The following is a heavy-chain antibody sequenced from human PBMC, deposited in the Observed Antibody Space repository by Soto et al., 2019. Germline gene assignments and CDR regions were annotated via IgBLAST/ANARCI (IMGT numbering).Heavy chain of an antibody. CDR1: GFTFSSYW. D-gene: IGHD3-16*01. Sequence: GGSLRLSCAASGFTFSSYWMSWVRQAPGKGLEWVANIKQDGSGKYYVDSVKGGFTISKDNAKKSLYLQMNSLRAEDTAVYYCARARLGGDDYWGQGTLVTVSS. CDR2: IKQDGSGK. CDR3: ARARLGGDDY. J-gene: IGHJ4*02. V-gene: IGHV3-7*01.